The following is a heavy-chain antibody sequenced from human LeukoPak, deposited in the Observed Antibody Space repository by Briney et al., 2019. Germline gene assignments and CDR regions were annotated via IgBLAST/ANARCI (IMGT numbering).Heavy chain of an antibody. CDR3: ARSYSSSLDY. J-gene: IGHJ4*02. Sequence: SETLSLTCTVSGGSISSYYWSWIRQPPGKGLEWIGYIYYSGSTNYNPSLRSRVTISVDTSKNQFSLKLSSVTAADTAVYYCARSYSSSLDYWGQGTLVTVSS. V-gene: IGHV4-59*01. D-gene: IGHD6-6*01. CDR1: GGSISSYY. CDR2: IYYSGST.